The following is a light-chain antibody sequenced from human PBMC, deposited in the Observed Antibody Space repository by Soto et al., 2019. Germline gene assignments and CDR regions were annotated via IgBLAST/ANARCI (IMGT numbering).Light chain of an antibody. CDR2: AVS. Sequence: QAVLTQPACVSGSPGQSVTISCSGTSSDIGSYNHVAWYQQFPGKSPKLMIYAVSDRPSGVSDRFSGSKSGITASLTISGLQTEAEADYYCISYTDRQSYLCGTGTKVTVL. V-gene: IGLV2-14*03. CDR3: ISYTDRQSYL. J-gene: IGLJ1*01. CDR1: SSDIGSYNH.